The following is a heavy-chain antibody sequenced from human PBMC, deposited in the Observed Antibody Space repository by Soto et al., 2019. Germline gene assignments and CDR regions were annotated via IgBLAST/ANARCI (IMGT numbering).Heavy chain of an antibody. J-gene: IGHJ4*02. D-gene: IGHD4-17*01. Sequence: SETLSLTCTVSGGSISSSYWSWIRQPPGKGLEWIGYIYDSGSTYYNSSLKSRVTMSVDTSKNQFSLKLNSMTAADTAVYYCASFYGDYVSYWGQGTLVTVSS. CDR3: ASFYGDYVSY. CDR2: IYDSGST. CDR1: GGSISSSY. V-gene: IGHV4-59*08.